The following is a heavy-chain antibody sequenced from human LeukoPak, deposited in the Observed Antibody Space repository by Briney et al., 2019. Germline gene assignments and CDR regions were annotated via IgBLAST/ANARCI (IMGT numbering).Heavy chain of an antibody. CDR2: ISAYNGNT. J-gene: IGHJ3*02. V-gene: IGHV1-18*01. Sequence: ASAKVSCKASVYTFTSYGISWVRQAPGQGLEWMGWISAYNGNTNYAQKLQGRVTMTTDTSTSTAYMELRSLRSDDTAVYYCAREQTSSDAFDIWGQGTMVTVSS. D-gene: IGHD6-6*01. CDR1: VYTFTSYG. CDR3: AREQTSSDAFDI.